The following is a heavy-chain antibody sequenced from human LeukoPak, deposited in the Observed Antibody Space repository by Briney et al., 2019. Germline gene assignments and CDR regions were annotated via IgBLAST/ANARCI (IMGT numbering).Heavy chain of an antibody. Sequence: GGSLRLSCAASGFTFSSYSMNWVRQAPGKGLEWVSYISSSSSTIYYADSVKGRFTISRDNAKNSLYLQMYSLRAEDTAVYYCARVDYYDSSGYYGFDYWGQGTLVTVSS. CDR2: ISSSSSTI. D-gene: IGHD3-22*01. J-gene: IGHJ4*02. CDR3: ARVDYYDSSGYYGFDY. V-gene: IGHV3-48*01. CDR1: GFTFSSYS.